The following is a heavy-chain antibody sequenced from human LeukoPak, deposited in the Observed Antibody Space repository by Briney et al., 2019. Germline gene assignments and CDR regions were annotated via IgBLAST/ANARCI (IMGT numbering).Heavy chain of an antibody. J-gene: IGHJ4*02. V-gene: IGHV3-23*01. CDR2: INGIGGST. Sequence: GGSLRLSCAASGFAFSRYAMSWVRQAPGKGLEWVSAINGIGGSTYYADSVKGRFTISKDNSKNTLYLQMNGLRAEDTAVYYWTKFAAVAGTIWGQGALVTVSS. CDR3: TKFAAVAGTI. CDR1: GFAFSRYA. D-gene: IGHD6-19*01.